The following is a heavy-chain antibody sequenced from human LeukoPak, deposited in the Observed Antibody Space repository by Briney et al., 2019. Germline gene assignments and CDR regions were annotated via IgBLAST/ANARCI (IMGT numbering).Heavy chain of an antibody. Sequence: PGRSLRLSCAASGFTFDDYAMHWVRHAPGKGLEWVSGISWNSGSIGYADSVKGRFTISRDNAKNSLYLQMNSLRAEDTALYYCASGRGYSYGYFDYWGQGTLVTVSS. CDR1: GFTFDDYA. D-gene: IGHD5-18*01. CDR2: ISWNSGSI. V-gene: IGHV3-9*01. J-gene: IGHJ4*02. CDR3: ASGRGYSYGYFDY.